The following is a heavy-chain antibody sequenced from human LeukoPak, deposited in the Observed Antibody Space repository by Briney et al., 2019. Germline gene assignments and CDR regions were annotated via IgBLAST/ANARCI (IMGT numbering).Heavy chain of an antibody. CDR3: ARLNSSGWRLFDY. CDR2: IYTSGST. Sequence: SETLSLTCTVSGGSISSYYWSWIRQHPGKGLEWIGYIYTSGSTNYNPSLKSRVTISVDTSKNQFSLKLSSVTAADTAVYYCARLNSSGWRLFDYWGQGTLVTVSS. J-gene: IGHJ4*02. D-gene: IGHD6-19*01. V-gene: IGHV4-4*09. CDR1: GGSISSYY.